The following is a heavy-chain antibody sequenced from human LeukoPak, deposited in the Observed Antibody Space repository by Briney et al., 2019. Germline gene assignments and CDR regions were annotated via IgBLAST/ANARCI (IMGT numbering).Heavy chain of an antibody. CDR2: IYYSGST. CDR3: AREEGSYYDSSGVYY. D-gene: IGHD3-22*01. J-gene: IGHJ4*02. V-gene: IGHV4-31*03. CDR1: GGSISSGGYY. Sequence: SETLSLTCTVSGGSISSGGYYWSWIRQHPGKGLEGIVYIYYSGSTYYNPSLKSRVTISVDTSKNQFSLKLSSVTAADTAVYYCAREEGSYYDSSGVYYWGQAALVTVSS.